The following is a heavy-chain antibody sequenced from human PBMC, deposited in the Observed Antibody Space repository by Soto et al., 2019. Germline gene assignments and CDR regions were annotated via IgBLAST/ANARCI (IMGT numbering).Heavy chain of an antibody. V-gene: IGHV3-23*01. J-gene: IGHJ5*02. Sequence: VGSLGLSCSASGFTFSSYAVSWVRQAPGKGLEWVSTISGSGNRTYHADSVKGRFTISRDNSKNTLHLQMNSLRAEDTAVYYCAKDRSGSGSPDNWFDPWGQGTLVTVSS. CDR2: ISGSGNRT. CDR1: GFTFSSYA. CDR3: AKDRSGSGSPDNWFDP. D-gene: IGHD3-10*01.